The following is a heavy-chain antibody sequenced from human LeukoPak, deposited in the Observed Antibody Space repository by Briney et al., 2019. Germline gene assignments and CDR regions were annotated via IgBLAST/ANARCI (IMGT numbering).Heavy chain of an antibody. D-gene: IGHD3-9*01. CDR1: GYSISSGYY. J-gene: IGHJ5*02. Sequence: SETLSLTCTVSGYSISSGYYWGWVRQPPGKGLEWIGTVYHSGSTYYNPSLRSRVTISVETSKNQFSLKVRSMTAADTAVYYCARVPWVYYDRLTGYGSGWFDPWGQGTLVTVSS. CDR2: VYHSGST. CDR3: ARVPWVYYDRLTGYGSGWFDP. V-gene: IGHV4-38-2*02.